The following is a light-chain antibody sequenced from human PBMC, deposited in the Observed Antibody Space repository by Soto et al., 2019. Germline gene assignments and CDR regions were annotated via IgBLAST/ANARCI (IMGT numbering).Light chain of an antibody. V-gene: IGLV4-69*01. CDR3: QTWGTGIVV. Sequence: QSVLTQSPSASASLGASVKLICTLSSGHSSYAIAWHQQQPEKGPRYLMKFNSDGSHSKGDGIPDRFSGSSSGAERYLTISSLQSEDEADYYCQTWGTGIVVFGGGTKVTVL. CDR1: SGHSSYA. J-gene: IGLJ2*01. CDR2: FNSDGSH.